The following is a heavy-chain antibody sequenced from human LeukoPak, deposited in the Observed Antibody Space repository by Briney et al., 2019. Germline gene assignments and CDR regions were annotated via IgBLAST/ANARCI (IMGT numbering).Heavy chain of an antibody. D-gene: IGHD6-13*01. J-gene: IGHJ6*02. CDR3: ARGGSSSSYYNNYGMDV. Sequence: GASVKVSCKASGYSLTSFGINWVRQGSGQGLEWMGWMNPKRGNTGYAPTFQGRVTITRDTSIDTAFMELSSLRPDDTAVYYCARGGSSSSYYNNYGMDVWGQGTTITVSS. V-gene: IGHV1-8*01. CDR1: GYSLTSFG. CDR2: MNPKRGNT.